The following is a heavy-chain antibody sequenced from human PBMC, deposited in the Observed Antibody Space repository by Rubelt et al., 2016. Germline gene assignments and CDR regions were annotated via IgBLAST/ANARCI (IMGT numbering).Heavy chain of an antibody. CDR3: ARGSPSKQQLVVDY. Sequence: QVQLQQWGAGLLKPSETLSLTCAVYGGSFSGYYWSWIRQPPGKGLEWIGEINHSGSTNYNPALKRRVTISVEKSRNLVALKLSSVTAADTAVYYCARGSPSKQQLVVDYWGQGTLVTVSS. CDR1: GGSFSGYY. D-gene: IGHD6-13*01. CDR2: INHSGST. J-gene: IGHJ4*02. V-gene: IGHV4-34*01.